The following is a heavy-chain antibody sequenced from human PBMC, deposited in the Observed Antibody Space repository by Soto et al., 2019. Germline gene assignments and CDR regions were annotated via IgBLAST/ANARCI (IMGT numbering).Heavy chain of an antibody. CDR1: GGSISSGGYY. V-gene: IGHV4-31*03. D-gene: IGHD2-2*01. J-gene: IGHJ5*02. CDR2: IYHSGTT. CDR3: ARVRGDPLLGWFDP. Sequence: QVQLQESGPGLVKPSQTLSLTCTVSGGSISSGGYYWSWIRQHPGKGLEWIGYIYHSGTTYYNPSRKSRVNISVDTSKNQFSLKLTSVTAADTAVYYCARVRGDPLLGWFDPWGQGTLVTVSS.